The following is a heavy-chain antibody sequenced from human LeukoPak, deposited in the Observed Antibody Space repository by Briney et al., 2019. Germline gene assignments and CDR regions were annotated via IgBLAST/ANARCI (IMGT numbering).Heavy chain of an antibody. V-gene: IGHV5-51*01. CDR2: IYPGDSDN. CDR3: ARRGSSWPNFDY. CDR1: GYRFNSYW. Sequence: GESLKISFNTSGYRFNSYWIAWVRQMPGKGLAWMGIIYPGDSDNKYNPSFQGQVTVSADKSVTTAYLQWSSLKPSDTAMYYCARRGSSWPNFDYWGQGTLLTVSS. D-gene: IGHD6-13*01. J-gene: IGHJ4*02.